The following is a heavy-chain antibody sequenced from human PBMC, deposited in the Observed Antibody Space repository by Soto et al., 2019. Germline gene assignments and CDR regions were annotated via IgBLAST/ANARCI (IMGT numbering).Heavy chain of an antibody. D-gene: IGHD6-13*01. CDR3: ARAIAAAGTALDY. Sequence: GGSLRLSCAASGFTFSSYGMHWVRQAPGKGLEWVAVIWYDGSNKYYADSVKGRFTISRDNSKNTLYLQMNSLRAEDTAVYYCARAIAAAGTALDYWGQGTLVTVSS. V-gene: IGHV3-33*01. CDR1: GFTFSSYG. J-gene: IGHJ4*02. CDR2: IWYDGSNK.